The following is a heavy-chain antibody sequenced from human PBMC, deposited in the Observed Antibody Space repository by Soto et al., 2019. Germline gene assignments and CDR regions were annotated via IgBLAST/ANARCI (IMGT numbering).Heavy chain of an antibody. Sequence: SETLSLTCAVSGGSISSGGYSWSWIRQPPGKGLEWIGYIYHSGSIYYNPSLKSRVTISVDRSENQFSLKLSSVTAADTAVYYCARVPVVTYHDAFDLWGQGPIVTVSS. V-gene: IGHV4-30-2*01. CDR3: ARVPVVTYHDAFDL. J-gene: IGHJ3*01. CDR2: IYHSGSI. CDR1: GGSISSGGYS. D-gene: IGHD2-8*02.